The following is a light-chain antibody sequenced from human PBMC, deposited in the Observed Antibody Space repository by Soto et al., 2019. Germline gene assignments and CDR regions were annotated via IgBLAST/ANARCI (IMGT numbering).Light chain of an antibody. CDR1: SSDVGGYNY. CDR3: SSYTSSSTLV. J-gene: IGLJ1*01. CDR2: EVS. V-gene: IGLV2-14*01. Sequence: QSVLTQPASVSGSPGQSITISCTGTSSDVGGYNYVSWYQQHPGKAPKLMIYEVSNRPSGVSNRFSGSKSGNTASLTISGLQAEDEADYYCSSYTSSSTLVFGTRTKATVL.